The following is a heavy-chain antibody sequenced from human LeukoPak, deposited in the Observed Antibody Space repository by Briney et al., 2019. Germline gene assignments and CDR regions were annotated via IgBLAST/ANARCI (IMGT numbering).Heavy chain of an antibody. V-gene: IGHV4-59*11. CDR2: IYYSGST. Sequence: PSETLSLTCTVSGGSISSHYWSRIRQPPGKGLEWIGYIYYSGSTNYNLSLKSRVTISVDTSKNQFSLKLSSVTAADTAVYYCARYNGGGYPYYFDYWGQGTLVTDSS. D-gene: IGHD3-22*01. J-gene: IGHJ4*02. CDR3: ARYNGGGYPYYFDY. CDR1: GGSISSHY.